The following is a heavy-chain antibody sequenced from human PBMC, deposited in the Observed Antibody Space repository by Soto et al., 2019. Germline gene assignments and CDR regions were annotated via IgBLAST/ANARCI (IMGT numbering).Heavy chain of an antibody. CDR1: GFTFSSYG. CDR3: ARVNMVRGPRSNADFDY. D-gene: IGHD3-10*01. Sequence: GGSLRLSCAASGFTFSSYGMHWVRQAPGKGLEWVAVIWYDGSNKYYADSVKGRFTISRDNSKNTLYLQMNSLRAEDTAVYYCARVNMVRGPRSNADFDYWGQGTLVTVSS. J-gene: IGHJ4*02. CDR2: IWYDGSNK. V-gene: IGHV3-33*01.